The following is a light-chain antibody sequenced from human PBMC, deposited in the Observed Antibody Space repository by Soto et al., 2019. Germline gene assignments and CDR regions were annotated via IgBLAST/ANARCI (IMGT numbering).Light chain of an antibody. J-gene: IGKJ4*01. Sequence: DIQMTQSPSSLSAPMGHRVTITCRASQGINNYLAWYQQKPGKVPKVLIYAASTLQSGVPSRFSGSGSGTDFTLTISSLQPEDVAIYYCQKYNGVPLTFGGGTKVEIK. V-gene: IGKV1-27*01. CDR3: QKYNGVPLT. CDR2: AAS. CDR1: QGINNY.